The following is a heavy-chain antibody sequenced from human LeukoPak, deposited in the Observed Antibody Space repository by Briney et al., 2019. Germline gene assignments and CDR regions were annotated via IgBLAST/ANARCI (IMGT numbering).Heavy chain of an antibody. CDR3: ARAVGHYWALDM. D-gene: IGHD1-26*01. V-gene: IGHV4-59*12. CDR2: IYYSGST. Sequence: SETLSLTCTVSGGSISGYYWNWIRQPPGKGLEWIGYIYYSGSTDSNPSLKSRVTISVDTSKNQFSLNLNSVTATDTAVYYCARAVGHYWALDMWGQGTMVTVSS. J-gene: IGHJ3*02. CDR1: GGSISGYY.